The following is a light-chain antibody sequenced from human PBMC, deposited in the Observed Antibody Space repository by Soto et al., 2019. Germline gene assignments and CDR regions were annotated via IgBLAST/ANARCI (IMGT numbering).Light chain of an antibody. CDR2: DAS. CDR1: QNIDNF. V-gene: IGKV3-11*01. Sequence: EIVLRQSPATLSMSPGERATLSCRASQNIDNFLVWYQQKPGQAPRLLIYDASKRATGIPARFSGSGSGTDFTLTISRLEPGDFAVYYCQQYGYSPITFGQGTRLEIK. CDR3: QQYGYSPIT. J-gene: IGKJ5*01.